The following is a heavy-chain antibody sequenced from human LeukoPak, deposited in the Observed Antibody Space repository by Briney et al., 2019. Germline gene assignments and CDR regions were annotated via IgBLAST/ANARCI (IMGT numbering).Heavy chain of an antibody. CDR2: IYSGDTT. D-gene: IGHD4-17*01. CDR1: GITVSGNY. Sequence: GGSLRLSCAASGITVSGNYMNWVRQAPGKGLEWVSVIYSGDTTHYADSVKGRFSISRGNSKNTLYLQMNNLRVEDTAVYYCARDLAYGDYIYDYWGQGTLVTVSS. V-gene: IGHV3-66*01. CDR3: ARDLAYGDYIYDY. J-gene: IGHJ4*02.